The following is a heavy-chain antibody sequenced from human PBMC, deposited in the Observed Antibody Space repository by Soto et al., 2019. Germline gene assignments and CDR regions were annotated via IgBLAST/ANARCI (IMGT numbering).Heavy chain of an antibody. D-gene: IGHD2-8*01. CDR1: GGSISSYY. CDR2: IYYSGST. V-gene: IGHV4-59*01. CDR3: ARAPGIVLTTDYCYGMDV. Sequence: SETLSLTCTVSGGSISSYYWSWIRQPPGKGLEWIGYIYYSGSTNYNPSLKSRVTISVDTSKNQFSLKLSSVTAADTAVYYCARAPGIVLTTDYCYGMDVWGQGTTVTVSS. J-gene: IGHJ6*02.